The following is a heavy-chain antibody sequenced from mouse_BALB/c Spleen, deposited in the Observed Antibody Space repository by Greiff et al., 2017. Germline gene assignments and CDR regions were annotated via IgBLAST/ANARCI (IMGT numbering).Heavy chain of an antibody. J-gene: IGHJ3*01. Sequence: EVKLVESGGGLVKPGGSLKLSCAASGFTFSSYAMSWVRQTPEKRLEWVATISSGGSYTYYPDSVKGRFTISRDNAKNTLYLQMSSLRSEDTAMYYCARTGFAYWGQGTLVTVSA. V-gene: IGHV5-9-3*01. CDR1: GFTFSSYA. CDR2: ISSGGSYT. CDR3: ARTGFAY.